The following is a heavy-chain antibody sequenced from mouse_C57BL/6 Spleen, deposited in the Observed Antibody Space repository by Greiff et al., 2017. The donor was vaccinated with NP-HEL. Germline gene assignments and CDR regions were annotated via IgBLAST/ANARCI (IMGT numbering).Heavy chain of an antibody. V-gene: IGHV1-69*01. CDR2: IVPSDSYT. J-gene: IGHJ2*01. D-gene: IGHD1-1*01. CDR3: ARWFGTTVVAGDYFDY. CDR1: GYTFTSYW. Sequence: QVQLQQPGAELVMPGASVKLSCKASGYTFTSYWMHWVKQRPGQGLEWIGEIVPSDSYTNYNQKFKGKSTLTVDKSSSTAYMQLSSLTSEDSAVYYWARWFGTTVVAGDYFDYWGQGTTLTVSS.